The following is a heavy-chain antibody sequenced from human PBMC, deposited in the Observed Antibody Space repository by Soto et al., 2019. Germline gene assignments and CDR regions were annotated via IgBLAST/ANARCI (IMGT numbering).Heavy chain of an antibody. CDR2: IGPAGDT. D-gene: IGHD1-7*01. Sequence: GASLRLSCAASGFTFRSYDMHWVRQATGIGLERVSAIGPAGDTYYPGSVKGRFTIRSENAKNSLYLQMTSLRAGDTAVYYCARDSPPRITGTTGYYYFYGMDVWAQGTTVTVSS. J-gene: IGHJ6*02. CDR3: ARDSPPRITGTTGYYYFYGMDV. CDR1: GFTFRSYD. V-gene: IGHV3-13*01.